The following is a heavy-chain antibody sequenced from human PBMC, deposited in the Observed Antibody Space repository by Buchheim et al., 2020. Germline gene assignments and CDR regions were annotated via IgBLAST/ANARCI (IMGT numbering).Heavy chain of an antibody. CDR2: ISSSSSYT. CDR1: GLTFSDYY. Sequence: QVQLVESGGDLVKPGGSLRLSCAASGLTFSDYYISWIRQAPGKGLEWVSYISSSSSYTNYADSVKGRFTISRDNTKNSLHLQMNSLRAEDTAIYYCARGVLTTVTGFDYWGQGTL. D-gene: IGHD4-17*01. J-gene: IGHJ4*02. CDR3: ARGVLTTVTGFDY. V-gene: IGHV3-11*06.